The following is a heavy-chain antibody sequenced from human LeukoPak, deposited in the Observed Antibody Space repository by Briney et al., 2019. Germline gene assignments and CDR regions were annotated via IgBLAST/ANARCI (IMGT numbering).Heavy chain of an antibody. D-gene: IGHD6-19*01. J-gene: IGHJ3*02. CDR1: GGSISGYH. V-gene: IGHV4-4*07. Sequence: SETLSLTCTVSGGSISGYHWSWIRQPAGKGLEWIGRIYTSGSTNYIRCLQSRVTMSVDTSKKQFSLKLSAVTAADTAVYYCAREEGSGRYDSAFDIWGRGTMVTVSS. CDR2: IYTSGST. CDR3: AREEGSGRYDSAFDI.